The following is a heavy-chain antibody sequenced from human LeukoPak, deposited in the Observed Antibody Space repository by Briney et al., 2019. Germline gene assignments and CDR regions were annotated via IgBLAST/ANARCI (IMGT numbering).Heavy chain of an antibody. CDR1: GYTFTGYY. CDR2: INPNSGGR. D-gene: IGHD2-15*01. CDR3: AREAAGDIVVVVAATMELGDAFDI. V-gene: IGHV1-2*02. J-gene: IGHJ3*02. Sequence: GASVKVSCKASGYTFTGYYMHWVRQAPGQGLEWMGWINPNSGGRNYAQKFQGRVTMTRDTSISTAYMELSRLRSDDTAVYYCAREAAGDIVVVVAATMELGDAFDIWGQGTMVTVSS.